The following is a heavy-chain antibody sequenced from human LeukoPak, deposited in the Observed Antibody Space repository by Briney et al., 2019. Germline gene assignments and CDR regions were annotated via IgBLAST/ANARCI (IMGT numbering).Heavy chain of an antibody. D-gene: IGHD4-17*01. CDR1: GGSVSSGSYY. CDR2: IYYSGST. CDR3: ARENYGDYV. V-gene: IGHV4-61*01. Sequence: SETLSLTCTVSGGSVSSGSYYWSWIRQPPGKGLEWIGYIYYSGSTNYNPSLKSRVTISVDTSKNQFSLKLSSVTAADTAVYYWARENYGDYVGGQGTLVTVSS. J-gene: IGHJ4*02.